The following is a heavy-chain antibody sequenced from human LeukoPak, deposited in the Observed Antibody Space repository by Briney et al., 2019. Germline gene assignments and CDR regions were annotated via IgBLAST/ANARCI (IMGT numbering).Heavy chain of an antibody. CDR3: ARDNYSSSWHFDY. D-gene: IGHD6-13*01. Sequence: ASVKVSCKASGGTFSSYAISWVRQAPGQGLEWMGGIIPIFGTANYAQKFQGRVTMTTDTSTSTAYMELRSLRSDDTAVYYCARDNYSSSWHFDYWGQGTLVIVSS. CDR1: GGTFSSYA. V-gene: IGHV1-69*05. CDR2: IIPIFGTA. J-gene: IGHJ4*02.